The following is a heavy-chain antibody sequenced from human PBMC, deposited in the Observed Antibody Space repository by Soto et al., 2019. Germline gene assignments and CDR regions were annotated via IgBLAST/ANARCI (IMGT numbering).Heavy chain of an antibody. Sequence: GESLKISCKGSGYSFTSYWIGWVRQMPGKGLEWMGIIYPGDSDTRYSPSFQGQVTTSADKSISTAYLQWSSLKASDTAMYYCARQDCSSTSCYTGPLSWFDPWGQGTLVTVSS. D-gene: IGHD2-2*02. CDR2: IYPGDSDT. CDR3: ARQDCSSTSCYTGPLSWFDP. J-gene: IGHJ5*02. CDR1: GYSFTSYW. V-gene: IGHV5-51*01.